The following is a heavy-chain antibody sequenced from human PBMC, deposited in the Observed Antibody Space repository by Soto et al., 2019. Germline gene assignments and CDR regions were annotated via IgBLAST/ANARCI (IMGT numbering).Heavy chain of an antibody. V-gene: IGHV3-30-3*01. J-gene: IGHJ4*02. CDR3: ARGGWDCTNGVCHRYFDY. CDR1: GFTFSSYA. CDR2: ISYDGSNK. Sequence: GRSLRLSCAASGFTFSSYAMPRVRQAPGKGLEWVAVISYDGSNKYYADAVKGQFTISRDNSKNTLYLQMNSLRAEDTAVYYCARGGWDCTNGVCHRYFDYWAQGTMVTVSS. D-gene: IGHD2-8*01.